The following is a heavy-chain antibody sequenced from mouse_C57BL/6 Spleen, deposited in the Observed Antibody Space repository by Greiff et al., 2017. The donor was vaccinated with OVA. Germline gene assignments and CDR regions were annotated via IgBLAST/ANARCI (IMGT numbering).Heavy chain of an antibody. CDR3: ARSYDYDFDV. V-gene: IGHV1-55*01. J-gene: IGHJ1*03. CDR1: GYTFTSYW. Sequence: VQLQQPGAELVKPGASVKMSCKASGYTFTSYWITWVKQRPGQGLEWIGDIYPGSGSTNYNEKYKSKATLTVDTSSSTAYMQLSSLTSEDSAVYYCARSYDYDFDVWGTGTTVTVSS. D-gene: IGHD2-4*01. CDR2: IYPGSGST.